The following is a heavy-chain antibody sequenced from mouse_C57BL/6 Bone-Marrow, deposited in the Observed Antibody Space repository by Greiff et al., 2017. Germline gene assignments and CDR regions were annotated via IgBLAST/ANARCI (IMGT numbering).Heavy chain of an antibody. Sequence: DVMLVESGGGLVKPGGSLKLSCAASGFTFSDYGMHWVRQAPEKGLEWVAYISSGSSTIYYAATVKGRFTISRDNAKNTLFLQMTSLRSEDTAMYYCARGDGYYYYFDYWGQGTTLTVSS. V-gene: IGHV5-17*01. J-gene: IGHJ2*01. CDR3: ARGDGYYYYFDY. CDR1: GFTFSDYG. D-gene: IGHD2-3*01. CDR2: ISSGSSTI.